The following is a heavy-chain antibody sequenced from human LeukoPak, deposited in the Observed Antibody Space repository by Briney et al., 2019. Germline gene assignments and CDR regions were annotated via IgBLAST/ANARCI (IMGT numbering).Heavy chain of an antibody. CDR1: GFTVSSNY. J-gene: IGHJ3*02. V-gene: IGHV3-53*01. D-gene: IGHD2-21*02. CDR2: IYSGGST. Sequence: GGSLRLSCAASGFTVSSNYMSWVRQAPGKWLEWVSVIYSGGSTYYADSVKGRFTISRDNSKNTLYLQMNSLRAEDTAVYYCARDLYCGGDCLTVAFDIWGQGTMVTVSS. CDR3: ARDLYCGGDCLTVAFDI.